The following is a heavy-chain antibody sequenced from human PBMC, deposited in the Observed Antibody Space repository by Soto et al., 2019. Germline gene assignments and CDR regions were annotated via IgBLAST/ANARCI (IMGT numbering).Heavy chain of an antibody. Sequence: ASVKVSCKGAGYTFTSYAMHWVRQAPGQRLEWMGWINPGSGGTNYSQKFQGRVTMTRDTSISTAYMELSRLRSDDTAVYYCARDVKYGDYSDAFDIWGQGTMVTVSS. CDR1: GYTFTSYA. V-gene: IGHV1-2*02. J-gene: IGHJ3*02. D-gene: IGHD4-17*01. CDR2: INPGSGGT. CDR3: ARDVKYGDYSDAFDI.